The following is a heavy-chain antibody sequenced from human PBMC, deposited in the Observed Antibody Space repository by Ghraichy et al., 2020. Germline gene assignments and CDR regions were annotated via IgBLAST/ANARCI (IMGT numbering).Heavy chain of an antibody. Sequence: SETLSLTCTVSDASISSSNWWSWVRQPPGRGLEWIGEIYHSGTTHYNPSLKSRVTISVDKSKNQFSLTLNSVTAADTAVYYCARARQYCTGGNCYSARFDYWGQGTLVTVSS. D-gene: IGHD2-15*01. J-gene: IGHJ4*02. V-gene: IGHV4-4*02. CDR1: DASISSSNW. CDR3: ARARQYCTGGNCYSARFDY. CDR2: IYHSGTT.